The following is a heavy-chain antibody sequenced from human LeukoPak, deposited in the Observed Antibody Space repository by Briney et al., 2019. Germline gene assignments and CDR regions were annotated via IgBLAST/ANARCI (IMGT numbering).Heavy chain of an antibody. CDR3: ATHQGVSADAFDI. CDR1: GGSISSYY. Sequence: PSETLSLTCTVSGGSISSYYWSWIRQPPGKGLEWIGYIYHSGSTYYNPSLKSRVTISVDRSKNQFSLKLSSVTAADTAVYYCATHQGVSADAFDIWGQGTMVTVSS. J-gene: IGHJ3*02. D-gene: IGHD2-8*01. V-gene: IGHV4-59*04. CDR2: IYHSGST.